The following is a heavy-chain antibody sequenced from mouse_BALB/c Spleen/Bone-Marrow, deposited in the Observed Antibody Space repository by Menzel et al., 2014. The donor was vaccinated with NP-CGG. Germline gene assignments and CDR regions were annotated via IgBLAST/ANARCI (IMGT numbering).Heavy chain of an antibody. Sequence: VKLMESGAELVKPGVSVKLSCKASGYTFTNYYMYWVKQRPGQDLEWIGEINPSNGGTNFNEKFKGKATLTVDKSSSTAYMQLSSLTSEDSAVYYCTTLGRFAYWGQGTLVTVSA. CDR2: INPSNGGT. D-gene: IGHD4-1*01. CDR1: GYTFTNYY. V-gene: IGHV1S81*02. J-gene: IGHJ3*01. CDR3: TTLGRFAY.